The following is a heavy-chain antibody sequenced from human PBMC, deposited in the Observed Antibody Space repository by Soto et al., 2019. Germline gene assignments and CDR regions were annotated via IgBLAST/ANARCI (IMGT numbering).Heavy chain of an antibody. J-gene: IGHJ4*02. CDR2: INPSGGSA. Sequence: QVQLVESGAEVREPGASVKVSCKASGYTFTTYYIHWVRQAPGQGLEWVGIINPSGGSASYAQRFQRRVTMTRDTSTSTVYMELSSLISEDTAVYYCARDRGVAVAAGAIDYWGQGTLVTVSS. CDR3: ARDRGVAVAAGAIDY. CDR1: GYTFTTYY. D-gene: IGHD6-19*01. V-gene: IGHV1-46*01.